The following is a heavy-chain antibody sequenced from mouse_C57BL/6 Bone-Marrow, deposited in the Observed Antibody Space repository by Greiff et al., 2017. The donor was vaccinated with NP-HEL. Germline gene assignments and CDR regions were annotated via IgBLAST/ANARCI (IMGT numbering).Heavy chain of an antibody. CDR1: GYSITSGYY. V-gene: IGHV3-6*01. CDR2: ISYDGSN. CDR3: AREVLRGAMDY. Sequence: VQLQQSGPGLVKPSQSLSLTCSVTGYSITSGYYWNWIRQFPGNKLEWMGYISYDGSNNYNPSLKNRISITRDTSKNQFFLKLNSVTTEDTATYYCAREVLRGAMDYWGQGTSVTVSS. J-gene: IGHJ4*01.